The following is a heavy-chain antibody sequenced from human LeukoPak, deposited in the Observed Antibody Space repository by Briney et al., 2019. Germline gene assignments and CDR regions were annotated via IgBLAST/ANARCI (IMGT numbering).Heavy chain of an antibody. V-gene: IGHV1-46*01. CDR1: GYTFTIYY. CDR2: INPSGGST. Sequence: GASVKVSCKASGYTFTIYYMHWVRQAPGQGLEWMGIINPSGGSTSYAQKFQGRVTMTRDTSTSTVYMELSSLRSEDTAVYYCAREGLGNWFDPWGQGTLVTVSS. CDR3: AREGLGNWFDP. D-gene: IGHD3-16*01. J-gene: IGHJ5*02.